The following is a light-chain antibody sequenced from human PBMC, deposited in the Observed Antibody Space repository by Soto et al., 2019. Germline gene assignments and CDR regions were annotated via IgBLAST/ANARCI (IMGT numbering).Light chain of an antibody. CDR3: QKYGSSPLWT. J-gene: IGKJ1*01. CDR1: PSVSSSY. CDR2: GGS. V-gene: IGKV3-20*01. Sequence: TPAPCTLPLSPGQRATVSSTDTPSVSSSYLAWYQQKPGQAPRLLIYGGSSRATGIPDRFSGSESGTDFTLTISRLEPEDFAVYYCQKYGSSPLWTFGKGTNVDIK.